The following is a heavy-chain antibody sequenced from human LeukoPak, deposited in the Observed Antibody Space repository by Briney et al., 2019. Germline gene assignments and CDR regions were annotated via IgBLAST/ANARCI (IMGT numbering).Heavy chain of an antibody. D-gene: IGHD3-22*01. Sequence: GRSLRLSCAASGFTFSSYGMHWVRQAPGKGLEWVAVISYDGSNKYYADSVKGRFTISRDNSKNTLYLQTNSLRAEDTAVYYCAKLLYDSSGYTDYWGQGTLVTVSS. CDR3: AKLLYDSSGYTDY. J-gene: IGHJ4*02. CDR1: GFTFSSYG. CDR2: ISYDGSNK. V-gene: IGHV3-30*18.